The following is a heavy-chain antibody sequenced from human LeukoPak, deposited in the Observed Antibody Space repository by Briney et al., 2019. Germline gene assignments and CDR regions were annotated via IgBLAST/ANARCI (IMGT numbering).Heavy chain of an antibody. Sequence: GGSLRLSCAASGFTFSSYAMSWVRQAPGKGLEWVGRIKSKTDGGTTDYAAPVKGRFTISRDDSKDTLYLQMNSLRAEDTAVYYCAKGEAAAGTRSWFDPWGQRTLVTVSS. J-gene: IGHJ5*02. V-gene: IGHV3-15*01. CDR1: GFTFSSYA. CDR3: AKGEAAAGTRSWFDP. CDR2: IKSKTDGGTT. D-gene: IGHD6-13*01.